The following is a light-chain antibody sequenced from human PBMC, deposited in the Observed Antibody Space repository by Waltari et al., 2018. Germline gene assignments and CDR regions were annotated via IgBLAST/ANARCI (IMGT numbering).Light chain of an antibody. J-gene: IGLJ1*01. V-gene: IGLV2-14*03. CDR3: SSYTSSSISYV. CDR1: SSDIGCYNY. CDR2: DVS. Sequence: QSALTQPASVSGSPGQSITLSCTGTSSDIGCYNYVSWYQQHPGKAPKLMIYDVSNLPSGVSNRFSGSKSGNTASLTISGLQAEDEADYYCSSYTSSSISYVFGTGTKVTVL.